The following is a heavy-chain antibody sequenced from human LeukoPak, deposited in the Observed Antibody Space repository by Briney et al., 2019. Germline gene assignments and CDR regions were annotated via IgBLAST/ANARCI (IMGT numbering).Heavy chain of an antibody. J-gene: IGHJ3*02. CDR1: GYYFTSNW. Sequence: GESLKISCKGSGYYFTSNWIGWVRQMPGKGLEWMGIIYPVDSDTRYSPSFQGQVTISADKSISTAYLQWSSLQASDTAVYYCARLISGSYGAAFDIWGQGTMVTVSS. CDR3: ARLISGSYGAAFDI. V-gene: IGHV5-51*01. D-gene: IGHD1-26*01. CDR2: IYPVDSDT.